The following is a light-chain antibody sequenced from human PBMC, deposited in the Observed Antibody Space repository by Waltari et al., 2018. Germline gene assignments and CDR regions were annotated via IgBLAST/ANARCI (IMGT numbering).Light chain of an antibody. CDR2: GAS. CDR3: QQYSDWPPGT. Sequence: EKVMTQSPATLSVSPGATVPLYCRASQSIPHHSLAWYQQKPGQAPRLLIFGASSRAAGIPAKFSGSGAGTDFTLTISSLQSEDSAVYYCQQYSDWPPGTFGQGTKVEI. CDR1: QSIPHH. J-gene: IGKJ1*01. V-gene: IGKV3-15*01.